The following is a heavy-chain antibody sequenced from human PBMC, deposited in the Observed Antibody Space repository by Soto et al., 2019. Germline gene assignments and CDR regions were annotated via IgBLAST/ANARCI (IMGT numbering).Heavy chain of an antibody. D-gene: IGHD3-22*01. CDR2: INHSGST. V-gene: IGHV4-34*01. CDR3: ARGLQNYYDSSGVTFDP. Sequence: SETLSLTCAVYGGSFSGYYWSWIRQPPGKGLEWIGEINHSGSTNYNPSLKSRVTISVDTSKNQFSLKLSSVTAADTAVYYCARGLQNYYDSSGVTFDPWGQGTLVTVSS. J-gene: IGHJ5*02. CDR1: GGSFSGYY.